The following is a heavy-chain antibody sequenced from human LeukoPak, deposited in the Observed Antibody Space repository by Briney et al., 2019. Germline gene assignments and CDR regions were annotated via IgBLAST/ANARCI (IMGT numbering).Heavy chain of an antibody. CDR1: GFTFSSYA. CDR3: ARHISPLLWFGEADPTLDY. D-gene: IGHD3-10*01. CDR2: ISYDGSNK. V-gene: IGHV3-30-3*01. Sequence: PGGSLRLSCAASGFTFSSYAMSWVRQAPGKGLEWVAVISYDGSNKYYADSVKGRFTISRDNSKNTLYLQMNSLRAEDTAVYYCARHISPLLWFGEADPTLDYWGQGTLVTVSS. J-gene: IGHJ4*02.